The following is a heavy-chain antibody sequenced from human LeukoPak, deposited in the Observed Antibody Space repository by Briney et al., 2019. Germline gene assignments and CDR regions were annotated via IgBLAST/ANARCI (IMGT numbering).Heavy chain of an antibody. CDR3: ARDVRDYYDSSGPFDY. V-gene: IGHV3-7*01. D-gene: IGHD3-22*01. CDR2: IKQDGSEK. Sequence: GGSLRLSCAASGFIFSSYWMSWVRQAPGKGLECVANIKQDGSEKYYVDSVKGRFTISRDNAKNSLYLQMNSLRAEDTAVYYCARDVRDYYDSSGPFDYWGQGTLVTVPS. CDR1: GFIFSSYW. J-gene: IGHJ4*02.